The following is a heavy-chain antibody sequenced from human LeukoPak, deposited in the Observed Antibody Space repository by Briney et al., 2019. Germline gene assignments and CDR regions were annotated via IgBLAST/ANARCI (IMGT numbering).Heavy chain of an antibody. D-gene: IGHD2-15*01. Sequence: ASVKVSCKASGYTFTSYAMHWVRQAPGQRLEWMGWINAGNGNTKYSQEFQGRVTITRDTSASTAYMELSSLRSEDMAVYYCARADRYCSGGSCYSPFDYWGQGTLVTVSS. V-gene: IGHV1-3*03. J-gene: IGHJ4*02. CDR1: GYTFTSYA. CDR2: INAGNGNT. CDR3: ARADRYCSGGSCYSPFDY.